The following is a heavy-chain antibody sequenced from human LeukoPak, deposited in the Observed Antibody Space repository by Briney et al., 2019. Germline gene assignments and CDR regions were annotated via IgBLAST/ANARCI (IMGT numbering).Heavy chain of an antibody. Sequence: SETLSLTCTVSGGSISSYFWTWIRHPPGKGLEWIGYIYYSGSTYYNPSLRSRVTISVDTSKNQFSLKLSSVTAADTAVYYCARSSEGRYYYDSSGFSYYYYSMDVWGKGTTVTISS. D-gene: IGHD3-22*01. CDR1: GGSISSYF. J-gene: IGHJ6*03. V-gene: IGHV4-59*01. CDR3: ARSSEGRYYYDSSGFSYYYYSMDV. CDR2: IYYSGST.